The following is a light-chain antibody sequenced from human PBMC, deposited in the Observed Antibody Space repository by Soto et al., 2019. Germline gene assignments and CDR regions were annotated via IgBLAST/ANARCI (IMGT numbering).Light chain of an antibody. CDR3: QKYNSYPIT. CDR1: QSIDSY. V-gene: IGKV1-39*01. Sequence: DIQMTQSPSSLTASVGDRVTITCLASQSIDSYLSWYHQKAGQAPNLLIYAASILQTGVPSRFSGSGSGTDFTLTIASLQPDDFATYYCQKYNSYPITFGQGTRLEI. J-gene: IGKJ5*01. CDR2: AAS.